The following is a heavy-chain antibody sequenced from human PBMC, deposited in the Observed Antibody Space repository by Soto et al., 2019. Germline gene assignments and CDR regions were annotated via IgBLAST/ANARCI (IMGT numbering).Heavy chain of an antibody. CDR1: GFTVSSNY. Sequence: GGSLRLSCAASGFTVSSNYMSWVRQAPGKGLEWVSVIYSGGSTYYADSVKGRFTISRHNSKNTLYLQMNSLRAEDTAVYYCARVKYSSSRYFDYWGQGTLVTVSS. CDR3: ARVKYSSSRYFDY. CDR2: IYSGGST. V-gene: IGHV3-53*04. J-gene: IGHJ4*02. D-gene: IGHD6-6*01.